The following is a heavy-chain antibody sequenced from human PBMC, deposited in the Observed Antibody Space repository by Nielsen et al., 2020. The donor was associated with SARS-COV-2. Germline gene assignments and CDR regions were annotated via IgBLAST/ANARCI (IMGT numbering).Heavy chain of an antibody. J-gene: IGHJ6*02. CDR1: GFTFNSYV. D-gene: IGHD3-9*01. V-gene: IGHV3-30*03. CDR2: MSYDGTIE. CDR3: AREGRTKFFDSASYYFGVDV. Sequence: SLKISCAASGFTFNSYVMHWVRQAPGKGLEWVAVMSYDGTIEYYAESVKGRFTISRDTSQKTLYLQLNSLKTEDTALYYCAREGRTKFFDSASYYFGVDVWGQGTTVNVSS.